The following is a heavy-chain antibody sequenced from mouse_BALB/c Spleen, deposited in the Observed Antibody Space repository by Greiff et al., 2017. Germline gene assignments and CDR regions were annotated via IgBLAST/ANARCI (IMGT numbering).Heavy chain of an antibody. V-gene: IGHV2-4-1*01. Sequence: QVQLKQSGPGLVQPSQSLSITCTVSGFSLTSYGVHWVRQSPGKGLEWLGVIWSGGSTDYNAAFISRLSISKDNSKSQVFFKMNSLQADDTAIYYCARLYGIHAMDYWGQGTSVTVSS. D-gene: IGHD2-1*01. CDR2: IWSGGST. J-gene: IGHJ4*01. CDR3: ARLYGIHAMDY. CDR1: GFSLTSYG.